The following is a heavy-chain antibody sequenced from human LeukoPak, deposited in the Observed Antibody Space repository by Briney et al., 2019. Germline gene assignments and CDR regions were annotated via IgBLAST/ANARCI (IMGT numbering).Heavy chain of an antibody. CDR3: ARRGGTTVVTASYDYYGMDV. J-gene: IGHJ6*02. V-gene: IGHV1-69*01. D-gene: IGHD4-23*01. CDR1: GGTFSSYA. CDR2: IIPIFGTA. Sequence: SVKLSCKASGGTFSSYAISWVRQAPGQGLEWMGGIIPIFGTANYAQKFQSRVTITADESTSTAYMELSSLRSEDAAVYYCARRGGTTVVTASYDYYGMDVWGQGTTVTVSS.